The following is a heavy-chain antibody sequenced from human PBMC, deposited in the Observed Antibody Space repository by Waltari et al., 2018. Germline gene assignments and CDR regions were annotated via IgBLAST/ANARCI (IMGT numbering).Heavy chain of an antibody. J-gene: IGHJ4*02. D-gene: IGHD5-18*01. Sequence: EVQLLESGGGLVQPGGSLRLSCAASGFTFSSYSMGCVRQAPGKGREWVSAISGSGGSTYYADSVKGRFTISRDNSKNTLYLQMNSLRAEDTAVYYCAKAQGVDTAMVDYWGQGTLVTVSS. CDR2: ISGSGGST. CDR3: AKAQGVDTAMVDY. V-gene: IGHV3-23*01. CDR1: GFTFSSYS.